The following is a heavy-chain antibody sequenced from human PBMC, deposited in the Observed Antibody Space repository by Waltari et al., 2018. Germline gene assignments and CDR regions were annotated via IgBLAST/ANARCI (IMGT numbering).Heavy chain of an antibody. J-gene: IGHJ4*02. D-gene: IGHD6-19*01. CDR1: GFIFSTSA. Sequence: QVQLVDSGGGVVQSGRSLRLSCAASGFIFSTSAMLWVRQAPGKGLEWVAVLSYDGSNKYYADSLKGRFTISRDNSNNTLYLQMNTLTPEDTAVYFCARENRQWLAPEPYYFDYWGLGTLVTVTS. V-gene: IGHV3-30*04. CDR2: LSYDGSNK. CDR3: ARENRQWLAPEPYYFDY.